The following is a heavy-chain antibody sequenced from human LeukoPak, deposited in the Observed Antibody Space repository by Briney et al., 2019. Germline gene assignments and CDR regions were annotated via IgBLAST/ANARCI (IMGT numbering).Heavy chain of an antibody. CDR3: ARGAGAAAGTYYYYYMDV. D-gene: IGHD6-13*01. CDR1: GYTFTGYY. J-gene: IGHJ6*03. CDR2: INPNSGGT. Sequence: ASVKASCKASGYTFTGYYMHWVRQAPGQGLEWMGWINPNSGGTNYAQKFQGRVTMTRDTSISTAYMELSRLRSDDTAVYYCARGAGAAAGTYYYYYMDVWGKGTTVTVSS. V-gene: IGHV1-2*02.